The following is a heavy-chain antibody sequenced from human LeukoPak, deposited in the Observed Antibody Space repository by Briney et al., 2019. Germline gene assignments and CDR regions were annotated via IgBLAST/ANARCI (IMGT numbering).Heavy chain of an antibody. J-gene: IGHJ4*02. CDR2: THYRSKWFY. V-gene: IGHV6-1*01. Sequence: SQTLSLTCAISGDTVSSNSAAWTWIRQSPSRGLEWLGRTHYRSKWFYDYAVSVKSRITINPDTSKNQFSLQLDSVTAEDTAVYYCARQMGGFDYWGQGTLVTVSS. D-gene: IGHD1-26*01. CDR1: GDTVSSNSAA. CDR3: ARQMGGFDY.